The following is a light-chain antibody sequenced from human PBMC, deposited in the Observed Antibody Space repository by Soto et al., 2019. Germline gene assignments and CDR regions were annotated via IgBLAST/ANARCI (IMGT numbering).Light chain of an antibody. CDR2: DAS. Sequence: DIQMPQSPSTLSASVGDSVTITGRASQSIGSWLAWYQQRPGKAPNLLIYDASSLESGVPSRFSGSGSGTEFTLTISSLQPDDLATYYCQNYNGYSTWTVGQGNKVDIK. CDR1: QSIGSW. CDR3: QNYNGYSTWT. V-gene: IGKV1-5*01. J-gene: IGKJ1*01.